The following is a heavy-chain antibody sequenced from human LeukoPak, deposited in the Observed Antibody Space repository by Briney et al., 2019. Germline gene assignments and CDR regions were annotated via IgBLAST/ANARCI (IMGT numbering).Heavy chain of an antibody. J-gene: IGHJ6*03. D-gene: IGHD3-3*01. CDR1: GGSISSYY. V-gene: IGHV4-4*07. CDR3: ASAPVGVLRSGGYYMDV. Sequence: SETLSLTCTVSGGSISSYYWSWIRQPAGKGLEWIGRIYTSGSTNYNPSLKSRVTMSVDTSKNQFSLKLSSVTAADTAVYYCASAPVGVLRSGGYYMDVWGKGTTVTVSS. CDR2: IYTSGST.